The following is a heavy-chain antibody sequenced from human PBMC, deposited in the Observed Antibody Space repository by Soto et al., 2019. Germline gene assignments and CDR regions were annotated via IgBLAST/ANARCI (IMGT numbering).Heavy chain of an antibody. CDR2: MNPSSGNT. J-gene: IGHJ5*02. CDR3: ARRYCRGGNCYSP. D-gene: IGHD2-15*01. V-gene: IGHV1-8*01. CDR1: GYTFTSYD. Sequence: QVQLVQSGAEVKKPGASVKVSCKASGYTFTSYDINWVRQATGQGLEWMGWMNPSSGNTVYAQKFQGRVTMTRNTSITTAHMELSSLRSEDTAVYYCARRYCRGGNCYSPWGQGTLVTVSS.